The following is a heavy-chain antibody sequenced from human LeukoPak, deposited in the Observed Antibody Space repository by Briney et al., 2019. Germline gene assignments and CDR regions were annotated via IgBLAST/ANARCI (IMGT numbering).Heavy chain of an antibody. J-gene: IGHJ4*02. D-gene: IGHD3-22*01. Sequence: PSETLSLTCTVSGGSISSYYWSWIRQPPGKGLEWIGYIYYSGSTNYNPSLKSRVTISVDTSKNQFSLKLSSVTAADTAVYHCARGAHYYDSSGYYYTFDYWGQGTLVTVSS. CDR1: GGSISSYY. V-gene: IGHV4-59*01. CDR2: IYYSGST. CDR3: ARGAHYYDSSGYYYTFDY.